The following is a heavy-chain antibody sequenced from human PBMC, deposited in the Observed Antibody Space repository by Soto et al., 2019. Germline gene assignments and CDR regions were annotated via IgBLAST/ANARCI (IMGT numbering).Heavy chain of an antibody. CDR3: ARDPPGSGRYLYYGMDV. CDR1: GFTFSSYW. CDR2: INSHGTSI. Sequence: EVKLVESGGGPVQPGGSLRLSCEASGFTFSSYWMHWVRQGPGKGLMWVSRINSHGTSISYADSVKGRFTISRDNAKNTLYLQMNSLRAEDTAVYYCARDPPGSGRYLYYGMDVWGQGTTVTVSS. V-gene: IGHV3-74*01. J-gene: IGHJ6*02. D-gene: IGHD3-10*01.